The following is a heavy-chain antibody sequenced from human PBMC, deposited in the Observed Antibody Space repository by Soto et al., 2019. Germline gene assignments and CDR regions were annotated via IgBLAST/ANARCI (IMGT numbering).Heavy chain of an antibody. CDR3: ASAIIVLMVYAINPYYYGMDV. CDR2: IIPIFGTA. V-gene: IGHV1-69*13. CDR1: GGTFSSYA. J-gene: IGHJ6*02. Sequence: ASVKVSCKASGGTFSSYAISWVRQAPGRGLEWMGGIIPIFGTANYAQKFQGRVTITADESTSTAYMELSSLRSEDTAVYYCASAIIVLMVYAINPYYYGMDVWGQGTTVTVSS. D-gene: IGHD2-8*01.